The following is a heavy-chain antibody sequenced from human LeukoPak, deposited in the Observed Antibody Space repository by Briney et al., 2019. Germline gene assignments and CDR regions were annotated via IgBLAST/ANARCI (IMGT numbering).Heavy chain of an antibody. Sequence: GGSLRLSCVVSGLPFNSFAMHWVREAPGKGLEYVSGIGSNGGTTYYANSVKGRFTISRDNSKNPLYLQMGSLRAEDMAVYYCTRRYYYGSGSYYDYWGQGTLVTVSS. V-gene: IGHV3-64*01. CDR1: GLPFNSFA. CDR3: TRRYYYGSGSYYDY. D-gene: IGHD3-10*01. J-gene: IGHJ4*02. CDR2: IGSNGGTT.